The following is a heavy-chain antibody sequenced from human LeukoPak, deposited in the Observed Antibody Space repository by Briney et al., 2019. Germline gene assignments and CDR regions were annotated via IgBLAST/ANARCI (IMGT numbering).Heavy chain of an antibody. CDR2: INQDGSGE. CDR3: VRDGGVSGYDLLDY. J-gene: IGHJ4*02. V-gene: IGHV3-7*01. D-gene: IGHD5-12*01. CDR1: GFTFSSYW. Sequence: GGSLRLSCAASGFTFSSYWMSWVRQAPGKGLEWVANINQDGSGEYYVDSVKGRFTISRDNAKNSLSLQMNSLRAEDTAVYYCVRDGGVSGYDLLDYWGQGTLVTVSS.